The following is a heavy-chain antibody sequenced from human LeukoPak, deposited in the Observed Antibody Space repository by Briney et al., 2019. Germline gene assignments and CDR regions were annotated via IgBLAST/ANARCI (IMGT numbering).Heavy chain of an antibody. D-gene: IGHD3-3*01. CDR3: ARHAYYDFVTGLFDP. V-gene: IGHV4-39*01. CDR2: IYYSGNT. J-gene: IGHJ5*02. CDR1: GFTFSSYW. Sequence: GSLRLSCAASGFTFSSYWMSWVRQAPGKGLEWIGSIYYSGNTYYNSSLKSRVTISVDTSKNHFSLNLNSVTAADTAVYYCARHAYYDFVTGLFDPWGQGTLVTVSS.